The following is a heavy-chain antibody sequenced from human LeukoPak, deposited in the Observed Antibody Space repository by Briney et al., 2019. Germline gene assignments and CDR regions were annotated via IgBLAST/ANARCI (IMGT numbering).Heavy chain of an antibody. CDR2: IRYDGSNK. D-gene: IGHD3-22*01. V-gene: IGHV3-30*02. J-gene: IGHJ4*02. CDR1: GFTFSSYG. CDR3: AKTTYYYDSSGYPDY. Sequence: GGSLRLSCAASGFTFSSYGMHWVRQAPGKGLAWVAFIRYDGSNKYYSDSVKGRFTISRDNSKNTLYLQMNSLRAEDTAVYYCAKTTYYYDSSGYPDYWGQGTLVTVSS.